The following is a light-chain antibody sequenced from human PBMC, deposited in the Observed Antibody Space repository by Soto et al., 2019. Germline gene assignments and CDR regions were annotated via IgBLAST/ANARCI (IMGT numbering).Light chain of an antibody. Sequence: DIQVTQSPSSLSASVGDRVTISCRTSQIINTYLNWYQEKPGQAPTLLIYSASNLQSGVPSRFTGSGSGTDFTLTISSLQPEDFAIYYCQQSYSNPLTFGGGTKVEIE. J-gene: IGKJ4*01. V-gene: IGKV1-39*01. CDR2: SAS. CDR3: QQSYSNPLT. CDR1: QIINTY.